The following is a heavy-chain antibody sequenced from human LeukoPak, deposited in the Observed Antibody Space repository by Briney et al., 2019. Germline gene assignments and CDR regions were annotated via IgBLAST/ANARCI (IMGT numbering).Heavy chain of an antibody. V-gene: IGHV3-74*01. D-gene: IGHD3-10*01. CDR3: ARGGPGFGELSWFDP. CDR1: GFTFSSYR. Sequence: GGSLRLSCAASGFTFSSYRMHWVRQAPGKGLVWVSRINSDGSSTSYADSVKCRFTISRDNAKNTLHLQMNSLRAEDTAVYYCARGGPGFGELSWFDPWGQGTLVTVSA. CDR2: INSDGSST. J-gene: IGHJ5*02.